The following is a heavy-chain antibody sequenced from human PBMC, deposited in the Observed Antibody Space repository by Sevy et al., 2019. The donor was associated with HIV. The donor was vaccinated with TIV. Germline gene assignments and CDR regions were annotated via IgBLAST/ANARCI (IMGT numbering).Heavy chain of an antibody. Sequence: GGSLRLSCTASGFTFGDYAMSWFRQAPGKGLGWVGFIRSKAYGGTTEYAASVKGRFTISRDDSKSIAYLQMNSLKTEGTAVYYGTRDSGRRGGGVSSFGVVTLDAFDIWGQGTMVTVSS. CDR2: IRSKAYGGTT. V-gene: IGHV3-49*03. CDR1: GFTFGDYA. D-gene: IGHD3-3*01. CDR3: TRDSGRRGGGVSSFGVVTLDAFDI. J-gene: IGHJ3*02.